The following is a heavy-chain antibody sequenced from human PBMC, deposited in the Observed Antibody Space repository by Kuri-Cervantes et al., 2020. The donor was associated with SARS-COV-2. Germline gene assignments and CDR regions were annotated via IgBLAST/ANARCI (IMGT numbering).Heavy chain of an antibody. V-gene: IGHV3-30*18. CDR1: GFTFSSCG. CDR3: AKSFLTAGSLSY. D-gene: IGHD6-13*01. J-gene: IGHJ4*02. CDR2: ISYDGSNK. Sequence: GGSLRLSCAASGFTFSSCGMHWVRQAPGKGLEWVAVISYDGSNKYYADSVKGRFTISRDNSKNTLYLQMNSLRAEDTAVYYCAKSFLTAGSLSYWGQGTLVTVSS.